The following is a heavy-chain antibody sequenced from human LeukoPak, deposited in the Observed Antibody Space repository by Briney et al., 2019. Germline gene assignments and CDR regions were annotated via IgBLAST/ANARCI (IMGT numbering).Heavy chain of an antibody. CDR2: IFSNVDT. J-gene: IGHJ4*02. CDR3: AISWNPSFDY. V-gene: IGHV3-53*01. Sequence: PGGSLRLSCTASEFTVSRNYMLWVRQAPGKGLEWVSLIFSNVDTHYADSVKGRFTISRDTSKNTVSLQMNSLRVEDTAMYYCAISWNPSFDYWGQGTLVTVSS. CDR1: EFTVSRNY. D-gene: IGHD1-1*01.